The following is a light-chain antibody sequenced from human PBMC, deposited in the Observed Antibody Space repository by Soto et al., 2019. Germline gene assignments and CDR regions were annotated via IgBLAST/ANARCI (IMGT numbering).Light chain of an antibody. CDR2: DTS. CDR1: QSVSRY. CDR3: HQRSDWPHT. Sequence: EIVLTQSPATLSMSPGERATLSCRASQSVSRYLAWYQQKPGQAPRLLIYDTSNRATGVPARFSGSGSGTDFTLTISSLELEDFAVYYCHQRSDWPHTFGGGTKVEIK. J-gene: IGKJ4*01. V-gene: IGKV3-11*01.